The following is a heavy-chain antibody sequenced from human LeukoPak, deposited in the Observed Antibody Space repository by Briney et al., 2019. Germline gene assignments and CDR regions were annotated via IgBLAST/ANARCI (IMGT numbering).Heavy chain of an antibody. CDR2: IYYSGST. CDR3: VRQNSGYDFGVDY. V-gene: IGHV4-39*01. CDR1: GGSISSSSYY. J-gene: IGHJ4*02. Sequence: PSETLSLTCTVSGGSISSSSYYWGWIRQPPGKGLEWIGSIYYSGSTYYNPSLKSRVTISVDTSKNQFSLKLSSVTAADTAVYYCVRQNSGYDFGVDYWGQGTLVTVSS. D-gene: IGHD5-12*01.